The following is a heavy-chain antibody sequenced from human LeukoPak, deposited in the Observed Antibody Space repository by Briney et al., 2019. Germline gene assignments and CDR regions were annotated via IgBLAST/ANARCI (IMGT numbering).Heavy chain of an antibody. CDR3: AKGNYGDYMTAFDY. CDR1: GFTFSSYA. J-gene: IGHJ4*02. V-gene: IGHV3-23*01. D-gene: IGHD4-17*01. CDR2: ISGSGGST. Sequence: PGGSLRLSCAASGFTFSSYAMSWVRQAPGKGLEWVSAISGSGGSTYYADSVKGRFTISRDKSKNTLYLQMNSLRAEDTAVYYCAKGNYGDYMTAFDYWGQGTLVTVSS.